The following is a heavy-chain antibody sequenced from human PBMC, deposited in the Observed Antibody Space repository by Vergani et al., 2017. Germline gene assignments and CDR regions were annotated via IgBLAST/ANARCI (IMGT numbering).Heavy chain of an antibody. CDR2: ISWNSGSI. D-gene: IGHD3-3*01. J-gene: IGHJ4*02. CDR3: ARVMSGYRPSSFDY. CDR1: GFTFDDYA. V-gene: IGHV3-9*01. Sequence: EVQLVESGGGLVQPGRSLRLSCAASGFTFDDYAMHWVRQAPGKGLEWVSGISWNSGSIGYADSVKGRFTISRDNAKNSLYLQMNSLRSEDTAVYYCARVMSGYRPSSFDYWGQGTLVTVSS.